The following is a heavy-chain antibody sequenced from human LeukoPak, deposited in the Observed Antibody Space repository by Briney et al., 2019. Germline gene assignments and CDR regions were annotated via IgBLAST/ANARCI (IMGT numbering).Heavy chain of an antibody. CDR3: ARHYGDYGPAPHYYYYYMDV. D-gene: IGHD4-17*01. Sequence: PSETLSLTCTVSGGSISSGGYYWSWIGQHPGKGLVSFGYIYYSGSTYYNPSLKSRVTISVDTSKNQFSLKLSSVTAADTAVYYCARHYGDYGPAPHYYYYYMDVWGKGTTVTVSS. J-gene: IGHJ6*03. CDR1: GGSISSGGYY. CDR2: IYYSGST. V-gene: IGHV4-31*03.